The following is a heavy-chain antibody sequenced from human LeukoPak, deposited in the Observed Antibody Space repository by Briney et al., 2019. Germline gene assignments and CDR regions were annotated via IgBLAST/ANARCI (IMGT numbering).Heavy chain of an antibody. D-gene: IGHD6-19*01. CDR3: ARGFISSGWYNYYYYYMDV. V-gene: IGHV4-39*07. J-gene: IGHJ6*03. CDR2: IYYSGST. Sequence: PSETLSLTCTVSGGSISSSSYLWGWIRQPPGKGLEWIGNIYYSGSTNYNPSLKSRVTISVDTSKNQFSLKLSSVTAADTAVYYCARGFISSGWYNYYYYYMDVWGKGTTVTVSS. CDR1: GGSISSSSYL.